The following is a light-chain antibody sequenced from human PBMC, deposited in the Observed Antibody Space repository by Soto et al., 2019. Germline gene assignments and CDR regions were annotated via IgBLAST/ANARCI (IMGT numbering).Light chain of an antibody. CDR3: QQYDNLPLA. J-gene: IGKJ4*01. CDR1: QDISNY. CDR2: DAS. Sequence: DIQMTQSPSSLSASVGDRVTITCQASQDISNYLNWYQQKPGKAPNLLIYDASNLETRVPSSFRGSGSATDFTFTMSSLQREDIATYYCQQYDNLPLAFGGGTMVELK. V-gene: IGKV1-33*01.